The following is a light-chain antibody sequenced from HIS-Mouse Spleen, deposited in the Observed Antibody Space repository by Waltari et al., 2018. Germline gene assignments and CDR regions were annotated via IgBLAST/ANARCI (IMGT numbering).Light chain of an antibody. J-gene: IGLJ2*01. CDR3: SSYAGSNNLV. V-gene: IGLV2-8*01. Sequence: SALTQPPSASGSPGQSVTISCTGTSSDVGGYHYVSWYQPHPGKAPKLMIYEVSKRPSGVPDRFSGSKSGNTASLTVSGLQAEDEADYYCSSYAGSNNLVFGGGTKLTVL. CDR2: EVS. CDR1: SSDVGGYHY.